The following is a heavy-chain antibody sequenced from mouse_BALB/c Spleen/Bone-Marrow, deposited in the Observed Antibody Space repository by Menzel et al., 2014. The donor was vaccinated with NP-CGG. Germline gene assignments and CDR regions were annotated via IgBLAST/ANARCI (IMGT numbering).Heavy chain of an antibody. CDR2: INSNGGST. J-gene: IGHJ2*03. V-gene: IGHV5-6-3*01. CDR3: ARVWYFDY. CDR1: GFTFSSYG. Sequence: EVHLVESGGGLVQPGGSLKLSCAASGFTFSSYGMSWVRQNPDKRLELVATINSNGGSTYYPDSVKGRFTISRDNAKSTLYLQMSSLKSEDTAMYYCARVWYFDYWGQGTSLTVSS.